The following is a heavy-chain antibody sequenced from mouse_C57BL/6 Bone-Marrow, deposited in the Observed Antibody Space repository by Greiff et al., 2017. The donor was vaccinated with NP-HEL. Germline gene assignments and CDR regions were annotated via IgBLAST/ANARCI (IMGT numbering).Heavy chain of an antibody. Sequence: EVQRVESGGDLVKPGGSLKLSCAASGFTFSSYGMSWVRQTPDKRLEWVATISSGGSYTYYPDCVKGRFTISRDNAKNTLYLQMSSLKSEDTAMYYCARHHWDDFDYWGQGTTLTVSS. D-gene: IGHD4-1*01. V-gene: IGHV5-6*01. CDR2: ISSGGSYT. J-gene: IGHJ2*01. CDR1: GFTFSSYG. CDR3: ARHHWDDFDY.